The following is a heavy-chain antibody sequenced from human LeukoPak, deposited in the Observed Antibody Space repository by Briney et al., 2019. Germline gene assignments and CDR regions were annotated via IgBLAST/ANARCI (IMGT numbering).Heavy chain of an antibody. D-gene: IGHD4-17*01. Sequence: GGSLRLSCAASGFTFSSYGMSWVRQAPGKGLEWVSSITGSSNHIYYADSLKGRFTISRDNAKNSLYLQMNSLRAEDTAVYYCARDLPPGDYGDYHGYWGQGTLVTVSS. J-gene: IGHJ4*02. V-gene: IGHV3-21*06. CDR1: GFTFSSYG. CDR3: ARDLPPGDYGDYHGY. CDR2: ITGSSNHI.